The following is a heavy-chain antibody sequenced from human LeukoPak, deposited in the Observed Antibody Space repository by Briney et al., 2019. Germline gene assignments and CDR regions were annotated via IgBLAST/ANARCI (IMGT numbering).Heavy chain of an antibody. CDR1: GNYW. V-gene: IGHV3-74*01. Sequence: PGGSLRLSCAASGNYWMHWVRQAPGKGLVWVSHINSDGSWTTYVDSVKGRFTISKDNAKNMVYLQMNNLRGEDTAVYYCVSFYETYWGRGTLVTVSS. CDR3: VSFYETY. J-gene: IGHJ4*02. CDR2: INSDGSWT. D-gene: IGHD2-2*01.